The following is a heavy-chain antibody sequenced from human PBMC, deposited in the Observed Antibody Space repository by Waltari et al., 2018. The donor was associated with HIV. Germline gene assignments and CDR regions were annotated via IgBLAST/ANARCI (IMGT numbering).Heavy chain of an antibody. V-gene: IGHV4-39*01. D-gene: IGHD3-22*01. CDR3: ARQGYYYDSSGYYTGAFDI. CDR1: GGSISSSSHY. Sequence: QLQLQESGPGLVKPSETLSLTCTVSGGSISSSSHYWGWIRQPPGKGLEWIGSIYYSVSTYYNPSLKSRVTISVDTSKNQFSLKLSSVTAADTAVYYCARQGYYYDSSGYYTGAFDIWGQGTVVTVSS. CDR2: IYYSVST. J-gene: IGHJ3*02.